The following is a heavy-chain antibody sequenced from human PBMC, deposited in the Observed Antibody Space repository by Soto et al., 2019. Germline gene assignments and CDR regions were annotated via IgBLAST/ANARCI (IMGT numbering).Heavy chain of an antibody. V-gene: IGHV3-23*01. J-gene: IGHJ6*02. CDR2: ISGSGGST. CDR3: AKPDPLIVLIVYAPYYYYGMDV. CDR1: GFTFSSHA. Sequence: EVQLLESGGGLVQPGGSLRLSCAASGFTFSSHAMSWVRQAPGKGLEWVSAISGSGGSTYYADSVKGRFTISRDNSKNTLSLQMNSLRAEDTAVYYCAKPDPLIVLIVYAPYYYYGMDVWGQGTTVTVSS. D-gene: IGHD2-8*01.